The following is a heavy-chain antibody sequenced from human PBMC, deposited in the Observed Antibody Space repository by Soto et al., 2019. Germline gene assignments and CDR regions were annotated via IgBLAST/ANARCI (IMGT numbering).Heavy chain of an antibody. J-gene: IGHJ6*02. Sequence: SETLSLTCAVSGGSISSSNWWSWVRQPPGKGKEWNGEIYHSGSTNYNPYLKSQDTISVDKSKNQFSLKLSSVTVADTAVYFCASFGVATAMPNHYYYYGMDVWGQGTTVTVSS. D-gene: IGHD5-18*01. CDR1: GGSISSSNW. CDR2: IYHSGST. V-gene: IGHV4-4*02. CDR3: ASFGVATAMPNHYYYYGMDV.